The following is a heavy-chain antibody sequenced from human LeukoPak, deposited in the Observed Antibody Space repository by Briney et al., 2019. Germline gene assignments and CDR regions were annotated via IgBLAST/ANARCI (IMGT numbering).Heavy chain of an antibody. CDR3: ARSPLRQLVPTGFDY. D-gene: IGHD6-13*01. CDR2: IIPIFGTA. V-gene: IGHV1-69*05. Sequence: AASVKVSCKASGGTFSSYAISWVRQAPGQGLEWMGGIIPIFGTANYAQKFQGRVTITTDESTSTAYMELSSLRSEDTAVYYCARSPLRQLVPTGFDYWGQGTLVTVSS. J-gene: IGHJ4*02. CDR1: GGTFSSYA.